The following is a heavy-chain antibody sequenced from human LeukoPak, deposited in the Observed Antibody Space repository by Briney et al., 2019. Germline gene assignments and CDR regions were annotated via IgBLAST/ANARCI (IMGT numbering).Heavy chain of an antibody. Sequence: GGSLRLSCAASGFTFSSYAMHWVRQAPGKGLEWVAVISYDGSNKYYADSVKGRFTISRDNSKNTLYLQMNSLRAEDTAVYYCARSGVRDSGTEYYFDYWGQGTLVTVSS. J-gene: IGHJ4*02. V-gene: IGHV3-30-3*01. CDR2: ISYDGSNK. D-gene: IGHD1-26*01. CDR3: ARSGVRDSGTEYYFDY. CDR1: GFTFSSYA.